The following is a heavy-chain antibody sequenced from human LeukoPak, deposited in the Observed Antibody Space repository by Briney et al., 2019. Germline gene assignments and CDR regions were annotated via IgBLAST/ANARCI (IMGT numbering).Heavy chain of an antibody. CDR2: ISGSGGST. D-gene: IGHD5-24*01. V-gene: IGHV3-23*01. CDR3: AKEADGYNYPGHFQH. CDR1: GFTFSSYG. Sequence: GGSLRLSCAASGFTFSSYGMGWVRQAPGKGLEWVSAISGSGGSTYYADSVKGRFTISRDNSKNTLYLQMNSLRAEDTAVYYCAKEADGYNYPGHFQHWGQGTLVTVSS. J-gene: IGHJ1*01.